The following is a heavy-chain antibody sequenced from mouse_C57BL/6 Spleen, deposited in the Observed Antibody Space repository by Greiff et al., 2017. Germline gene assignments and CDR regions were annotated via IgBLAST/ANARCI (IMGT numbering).Heavy chain of an antibody. J-gene: IGHJ1*03. D-gene: IGHD2-2*01. CDR3: AIELSTVVTTWYFDV. Sequence: VQLQQSGAELARPGASVKLSCKASGYTFTSYGISWVKQRTGQGLEWIGEIYPRSGNTYYTEKFKGKATLTADKSSSTAYMELRSLTSEDSAVYFCAIELSTVVTTWYFDVWGTETTVTDSS. CDR1: GYTFTSYG. V-gene: IGHV1-81*01. CDR2: IYPRSGNT.